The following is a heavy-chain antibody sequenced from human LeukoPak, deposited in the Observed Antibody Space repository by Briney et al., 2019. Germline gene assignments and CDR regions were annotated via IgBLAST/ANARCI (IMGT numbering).Heavy chain of an antibody. CDR2: MYHSGST. J-gene: IGHJ4*02. Sequence: SETLSLTCTVSGGSISSSNYSWGWIRQPPGKGLEWIGSMYHSGSTYYNPSLKSRVTISVDTTKNQFFLKLSSETAADTAVYYCATITFGGVKGSYYFDYWGQGTLVTVSS. CDR3: ATITFGGVKGSYYFDY. D-gene: IGHD3-16*01. CDR1: GGSISSSNYS. V-gene: IGHV4-39*01.